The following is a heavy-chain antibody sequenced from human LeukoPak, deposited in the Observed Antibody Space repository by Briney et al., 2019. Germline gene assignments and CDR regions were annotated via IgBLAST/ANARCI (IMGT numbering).Heavy chain of an antibody. CDR1: GYTFTGYY. CDR3: ARVVTIFGVVIYYYYYMDV. CDR2: INPNSGGT. Sequence: ASVKVSCKASGYTFTGYYMHWVRQAPGQGLEWMGWINPNSGGTNYAQKFQGRVTMTRDTSISTAYMELRSLRSDDTAVYYCARVVTIFGVVIYYYYYMDVWGKGTTVTVSS. D-gene: IGHD3-3*01. J-gene: IGHJ6*03. V-gene: IGHV1-2*02.